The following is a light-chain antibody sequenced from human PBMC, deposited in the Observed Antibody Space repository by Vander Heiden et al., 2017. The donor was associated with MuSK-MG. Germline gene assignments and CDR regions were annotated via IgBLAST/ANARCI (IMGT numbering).Light chain of an antibody. Sequence: QSVLTQPPSASGTPGQRAPISCSGSSSNIGSNYVYWYQQLPGTAPKLLIYNNNQRPSGVPDRFSGSKSGASASLAIRGLRSEDEADYYCAAWDDSLSGLFGGGTKLTVL. CDR3: AAWDDSLSGL. CDR2: NNN. V-gene: IGLV1-47*02. CDR1: SSNIGSNY. J-gene: IGLJ2*01.